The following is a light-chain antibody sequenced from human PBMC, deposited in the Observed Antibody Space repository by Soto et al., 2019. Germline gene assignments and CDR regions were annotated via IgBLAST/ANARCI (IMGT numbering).Light chain of an antibody. V-gene: IGKV3-11*01. J-gene: IGKJ5*01. CDR3: QQRSNWPPIT. CDR1: QSVTIY. CDR2: DAS. Sequence: EIVLTQSPATLSLSPGERATLSCRASQSVTIYLAWYQQKPGQAPRLLIHDASSRATGIPASFSGSGSGTDFTLTIGSLEPEDFAVYYCQQRSNWPPITFGQGTRLEMK.